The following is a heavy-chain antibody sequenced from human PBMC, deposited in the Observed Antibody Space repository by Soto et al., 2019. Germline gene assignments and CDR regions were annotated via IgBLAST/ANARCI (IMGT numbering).Heavy chain of an antibody. V-gene: IGHV3-23*01. CDR3: AKDLNWNYVSSDY. CDR2: ISGSGGST. Sequence: EVQLLESGGGLVQPGGSLRLSCAASGFTFSSYAMSWVRQAPGKGLEWVSAISGSGGSTYYADSVKGGFTISRDNSKNTLYLQMNSLRAEDTAVYYCAKDLNWNYVSSDYWGQGTLVTVSS. J-gene: IGHJ4*02. CDR1: GFTFSSYA. D-gene: IGHD1-7*01.